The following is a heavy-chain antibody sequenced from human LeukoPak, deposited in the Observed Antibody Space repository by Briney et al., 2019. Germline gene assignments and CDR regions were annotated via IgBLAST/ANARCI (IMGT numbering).Heavy chain of an antibody. V-gene: IGHV1-2*02. Sequence: ASVKVSCKASGYTLTGYYMHWVRQAPGQGLEWMGWINPNSGGTNYAQKFQGRVTMTRDTSISTAYMELSRLRSDDTAVYYCARDLRHSSSWPKPYDYWGQGTLVTVSS. CDR3: ARDLRHSSSWPKPYDY. J-gene: IGHJ4*02. CDR2: INPNSGGT. D-gene: IGHD6-13*01. CDR1: GYTLTGYY.